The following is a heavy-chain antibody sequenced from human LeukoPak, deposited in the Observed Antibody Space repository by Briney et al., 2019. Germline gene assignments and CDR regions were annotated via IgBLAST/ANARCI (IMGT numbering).Heavy chain of an antibody. V-gene: IGHV4-59*01. CDR1: GGSISTYC. Sequence: PSETLSLTCTVAGGSISTYCWSWIRQPPGKGLEWIGYIYYSGSTNYNPSLKSRVTISVDTSKNQFSLKLSSVTAADTAVYYCARVLNSGRKDWYFDLWGRGTLVTVSS. J-gene: IGHJ2*01. D-gene: IGHD5-12*01. CDR2: IYYSGST. CDR3: ARVLNSGRKDWYFDL.